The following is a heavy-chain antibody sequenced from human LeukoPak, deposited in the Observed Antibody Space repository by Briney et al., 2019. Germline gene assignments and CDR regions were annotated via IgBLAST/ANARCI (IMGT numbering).Heavy chain of an antibody. J-gene: IGHJ4*02. Sequence: SGPTLFNPTPALTLTCTFSGFSLRTSGVGVGWIRQPPAKALEWLALIYWDDDKRYSPSLKRRLTITKDTSKNQVVLTMTNMDPVDTATYYCAHTNTAMVSVDYWGQGTLVTVSS. CDR1: GFSLRTSGVG. CDR2: IYWDDDK. D-gene: IGHD5-18*01. CDR3: AHTNTAMVSVDY. V-gene: IGHV2-5*02.